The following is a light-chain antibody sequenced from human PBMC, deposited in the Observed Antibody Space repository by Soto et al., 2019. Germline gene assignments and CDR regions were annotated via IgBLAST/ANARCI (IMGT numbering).Light chain of an antibody. V-gene: IGLV2-14*01. J-gene: IGLJ1*01. Sequence: QSALTQPASVSGSPGQSFTISCTGTSSDVGGYNYVSWYQQHPGKAPKLMIYEVSNRPSGVSNRFSGSKSGNTASLTISGLQAEDEADYYCSSYTSSSTLYVFGTGTKLTVL. CDR1: SSDVGGYNY. CDR2: EVS. CDR3: SSYTSSSTLYV.